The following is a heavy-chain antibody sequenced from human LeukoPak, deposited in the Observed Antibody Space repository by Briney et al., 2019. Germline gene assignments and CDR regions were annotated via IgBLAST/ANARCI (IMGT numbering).Heavy chain of an antibody. CDR3: GKTTVGYSSGQKPAWPVDY. CDR1: GFTFGSHA. V-gene: IGHV3-23*01. Sequence: GGSLGLSCEASGFTFGSHAMYWVRQAPGKGLEWVAGIFGSGGSPHYADPVKGRFTISRDNSRNTVYLQINSLRAEDTAVYYCGKTTVGYSSGQKPAWPVDYWGQGTLVTVSS. J-gene: IGHJ4*02. CDR2: IFGSGGSP. D-gene: IGHD5-18*01.